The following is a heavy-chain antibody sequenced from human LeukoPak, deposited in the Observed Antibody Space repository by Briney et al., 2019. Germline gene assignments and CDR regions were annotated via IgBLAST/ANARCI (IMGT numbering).Heavy chain of an antibody. CDR1: GYTLTELS. Sequence: ASVKVSCKVSGYTLTELSMHWVRQAPGEGLEWMGGFDPEDGETIYAQKFQGRVTMTEDTSTDTAYMELSSLRSEDTAVYYCATVPMVRGSGYYYGMDVWGQGTTVTVSS. D-gene: IGHD3-10*01. J-gene: IGHJ6*02. CDR2: FDPEDGET. CDR3: ATVPMVRGSGYYYGMDV. V-gene: IGHV1-24*01.